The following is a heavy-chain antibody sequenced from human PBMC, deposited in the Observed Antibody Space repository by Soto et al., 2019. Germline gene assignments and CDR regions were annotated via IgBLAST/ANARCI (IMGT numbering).Heavy chain of an antibody. CDR1: GGSISSGGYS. D-gene: IGHD3-22*01. Sequence: SETLSLTCAVSGGSISSGGYSWSWLRQPPGKGLEWIGYIYHSGSTYYNPSLKSRVTISVDRSKNQFSLKLSSVTAADTAVYYCARRTVHYYDSSGYTNWFDPWGQGTRVTVSS. J-gene: IGHJ5*02. CDR2: IYHSGST. V-gene: IGHV4-30-2*01. CDR3: ARRTVHYYDSSGYTNWFDP.